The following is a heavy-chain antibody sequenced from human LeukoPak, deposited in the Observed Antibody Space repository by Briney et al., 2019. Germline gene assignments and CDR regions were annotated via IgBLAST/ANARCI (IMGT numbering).Heavy chain of an antibody. Sequence: GGSLRLSCAASGFTVSSNYVSWVRQVPGKGLELVSVIFTGGTTYYADSVRDRFTISRDNSKNTLFLQMNSLRAEDTAVYYCARSYSSLYYYGMDVWGQGTTVTVSS. V-gene: IGHV3-53*01. D-gene: IGHD2-21*01. J-gene: IGHJ6*02. CDR3: ARSYSSLYYYGMDV. CDR2: IFTGGTT. CDR1: GFTVSSNY.